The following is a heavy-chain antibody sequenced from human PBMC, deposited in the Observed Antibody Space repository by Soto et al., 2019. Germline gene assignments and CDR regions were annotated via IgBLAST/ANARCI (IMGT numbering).Heavy chain of an antibody. CDR2: IYYSGST. Sequence: QVQLQESGPGLVKPSQTLSLTCTVSGGSISSGDYYWSWIRQPPGKGLEWIGYIYYSGSTYYNPPLKSRVTISVETSKNQFSPKLSSVTAADTAVYYCARDRGLGYCSSTSCYDAFDIWGQGTMVTVSS. CDR1: GGSISSGDYY. D-gene: IGHD2-2*01. V-gene: IGHV4-30-4*01. J-gene: IGHJ3*02. CDR3: ARDRGLGYCSSTSCYDAFDI.